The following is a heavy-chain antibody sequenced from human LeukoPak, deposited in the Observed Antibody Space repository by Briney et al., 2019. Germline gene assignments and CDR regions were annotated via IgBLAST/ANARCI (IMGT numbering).Heavy chain of an antibody. Sequence: SETLSLTCAVSGYSISSGYYWGWIRQPPGKGLEWIGSIYRTGETHYNPSLKSRLTMSVDTSKNQFSLKLNSLTAADTAVYYWAGGRSGYGGNSGIAGCDYWGKGTLVTVSS. CDR3: AGGRSGYGGNSGIAGCDY. CDR1: GYSISSGYY. J-gene: IGHJ4*02. D-gene: IGHD4-23*01. CDR2: IYRTGET. V-gene: IGHV4-38-2*01.